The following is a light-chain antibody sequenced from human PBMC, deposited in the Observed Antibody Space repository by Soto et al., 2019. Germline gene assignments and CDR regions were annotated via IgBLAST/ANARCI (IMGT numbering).Light chain of an antibody. Sequence: QSVLTQPASVSGSPGQSITISCTGTSSDVGAYSYVSWYQQHPGKAPKLIIYDGSDRPSGISNRFSGSKSDNTASLTISGLQAEDEAEYYCSSYTSSRTYVFGTGTKGTVL. V-gene: IGLV2-14*01. CDR1: SSDVGAYSY. CDR2: DGS. J-gene: IGLJ1*01. CDR3: SSYTSSRTYV.